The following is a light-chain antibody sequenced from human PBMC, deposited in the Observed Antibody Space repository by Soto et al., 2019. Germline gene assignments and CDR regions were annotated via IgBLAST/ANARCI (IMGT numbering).Light chain of an antibody. V-gene: IGLV3-21*04. CDR3: QVWDSISDHVV. Sequence: SYELTQPPSVSVAPGKTARITCGGNNIGSKYVHWYQQKAGQAPVMVIYYESDRPSGIPERFSGSNSGNTATLTISRVEAGDEADYYCQVWDSISDHVVFGGGTKRTVL. CDR1: NIGSKY. J-gene: IGLJ2*01. CDR2: YES.